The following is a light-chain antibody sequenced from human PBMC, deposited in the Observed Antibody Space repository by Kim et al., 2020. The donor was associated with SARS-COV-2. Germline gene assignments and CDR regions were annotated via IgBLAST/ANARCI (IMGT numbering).Light chain of an antibody. V-gene: IGLV2-8*01. Sequence: GQAVTISCTGTSSDVGEYNDVSWYQEHPGKAPKLIIYEVNKRPSGVPDRFSGSKSGNTASLTVSGLQAEDEADYFCSAYAGTNNLIFGGGTQLTVL. CDR2: EVN. CDR3: SAYAGTNNLI. CDR1: SSDVGEYND. J-gene: IGLJ2*01.